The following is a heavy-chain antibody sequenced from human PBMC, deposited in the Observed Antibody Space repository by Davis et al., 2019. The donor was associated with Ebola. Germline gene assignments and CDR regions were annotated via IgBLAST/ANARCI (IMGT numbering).Heavy chain of an antibody. D-gene: IGHD2-2*02. Sequence: PGGSLRLSCTVSGGSISSYYWSWIRQPPGKGLEWIGYIYYSGSTNYNPSLKSRVTISVDTSKNQFSLKLSSVTAADTAVYYCARVVPADIREDDAFDIWGQGKMVTVSS. CDR1: GGSISSYY. V-gene: IGHV4-59*08. CDR2: IYYSGST. CDR3: ARVVPADIREDDAFDI. J-gene: IGHJ3*02.